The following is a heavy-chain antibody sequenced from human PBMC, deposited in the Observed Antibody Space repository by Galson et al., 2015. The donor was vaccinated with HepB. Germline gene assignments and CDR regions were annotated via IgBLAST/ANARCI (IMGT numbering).Heavy chain of an antibody. CDR2: ISGSGGST. J-gene: IGHJ4*02. D-gene: IGHD2-15*01. Sequence: SLRLSCAASGFTFSSYAMSWVRQAPGKGLEWVSAISGSGGSTYYADSVKGRFTISRDNSKNTLYLQMNSLRAEDTAVYYCARDLDIGWTFYWGQGTLVTVSS. CDR3: ARDLDIGWTFY. V-gene: IGHV3-23*01. CDR1: GFTFSSYA.